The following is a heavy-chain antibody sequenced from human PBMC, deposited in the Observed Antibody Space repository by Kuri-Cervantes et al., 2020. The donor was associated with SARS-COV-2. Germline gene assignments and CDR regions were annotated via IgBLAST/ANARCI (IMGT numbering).Heavy chain of an antibody. CDR2: FDPEDGET. CDR1: GYTLTELS. V-gene: IGHV1-24*01. Sequence: ASVKVSCKVSGYTLTELSMHWVRQAPGKGLEWMGGFDPEDGETNYAQKFQGRVTITADESTSTAYMELSSLRSEDTAVYYCASELGYYGSGSHFDYWGQGTLVTVSS. CDR3: ASELGYYGSGSHFDY. D-gene: IGHD3-10*01. J-gene: IGHJ4*02.